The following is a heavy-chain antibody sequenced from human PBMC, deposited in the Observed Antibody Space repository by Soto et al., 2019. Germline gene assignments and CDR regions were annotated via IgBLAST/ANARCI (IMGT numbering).Heavy chain of an antibody. CDR3: ARGRYGDY. J-gene: IGHJ4*02. V-gene: IGHV1-18*01. Sequence: QVHLVQSGAEVKKPGASVKVSCKASGYTFTSYGITWVRQAPGQGLEWMGWISAHNGNTDYAQKLQGRVIVTRDTSTSTAYMELRGLISDDTPVYYCARGRYGDYWGQGALVTVSS. CDR2: ISAHNGNT. D-gene: IGHD1-1*01. CDR1: GYTFTSYG.